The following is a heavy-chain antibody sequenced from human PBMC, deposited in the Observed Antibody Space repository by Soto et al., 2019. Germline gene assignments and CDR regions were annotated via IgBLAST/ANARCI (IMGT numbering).Heavy chain of an antibody. CDR3: ARERVTGTTTTYYYYGMEV. Sequence: SVKFSCKASGYTLTSYYMHWVRQAPGQGLEWMGIINPSGGSTSYSQKFQGRVTMTRNASTSTVYMELSRLSSEDTAVYYCARERVTGTTTTYYYYGMEVWGQGTTVTVSS. CDR1: GYTLTSYY. D-gene: IGHD1-7*01. CDR2: INPSGGST. J-gene: IGHJ6*02. V-gene: IGHV1-46*01.